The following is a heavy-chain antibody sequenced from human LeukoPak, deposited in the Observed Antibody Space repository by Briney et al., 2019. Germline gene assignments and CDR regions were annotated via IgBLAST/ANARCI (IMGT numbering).Heavy chain of an antibody. J-gene: IGHJ4*02. CDR1: GGSFSGHY. D-gene: IGHD5-12*01. V-gene: IGHV4-34*01. CDR3: ARGVDIVGATKGGDY. Sequence: SETLSLTCGVYGGSFSGHYWSWIRQPPGKGLEWIGEIIHSGRINYNPSLKSRVTISIDTSKNQFSLRLSSVTAADTAVYYCARGVDIVGATKGGDYWGQGTLVTVSS. CDR2: IIHSGRI.